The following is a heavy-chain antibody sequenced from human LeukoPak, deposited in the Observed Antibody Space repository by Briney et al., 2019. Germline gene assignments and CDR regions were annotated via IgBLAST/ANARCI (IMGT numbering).Heavy chain of an antibody. V-gene: IGHV4-59*12. CDR1: GGSISSYY. Sequence: IPSETLSLTCTVSGGSISSYYWSWIRQPPGKGLEWIGYIYYSGSTNYNPSLKSRVTISVDTSKNQFSLKLSSVAAADTAVYYCARGYDFWSGYYRAHGGFDYWGQGTLVTVSS. D-gene: IGHD3-3*01. CDR3: ARGYDFWSGYYRAHGGFDY. CDR2: IYYSGST. J-gene: IGHJ4*02.